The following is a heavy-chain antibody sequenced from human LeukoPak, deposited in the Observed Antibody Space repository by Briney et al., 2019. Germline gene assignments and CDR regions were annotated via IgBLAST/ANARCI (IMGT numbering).Heavy chain of an antibody. CDR3: AKSHFWSAYASDY. D-gene: IGHD3-3*01. CDR1: GASFSNDY. Sequence: SETLSLTCTVSGASFSNDYWYWIRQSPGEGLQWIGCFYDRGSTSYNPSPKSRVALSVDTSKNQFFLSLNSVTAADTAVYYCAKSHFWSAYASDYWGRGILVTVSS. V-gene: IGHV4-4*09. J-gene: IGHJ4*02. CDR2: FYDRGST.